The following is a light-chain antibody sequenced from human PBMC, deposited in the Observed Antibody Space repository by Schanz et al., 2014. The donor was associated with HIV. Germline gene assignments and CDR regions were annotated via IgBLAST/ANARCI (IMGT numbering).Light chain of an antibody. CDR3: QQYNTKPYT. CDR2: EAS. J-gene: IGKJ2*01. CDR1: ESISNW. V-gene: IGKV1-5*01. Sequence: HLTQSPSTLSASVGDRVSITCRTSESISNWLAWYQQKPGKAPDLLIYEASILETGVPSRFSGSGSGTEFTLTISSLQPDDFATYSCQQYNTKPYTFGQGTKLEIK.